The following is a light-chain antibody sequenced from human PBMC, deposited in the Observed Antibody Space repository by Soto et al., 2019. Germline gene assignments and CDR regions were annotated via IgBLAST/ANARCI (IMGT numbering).Light chain of an antibody. CDR1: QSVSSN. Sequence: EILLPQFPGTLPLSPGERATLSSRTNQSVSSNLAWYQQKPGQAPRRLIYYVSTRATGVPARCSGSGSGTDFTLTITSREPADFSVYYCQQRSNWPITFGQGTRLEIK. CDR2: YVS. J-gene: IGKJ5*01. V-gene: IGKV3-11*01. CDR3: QQRSNWPIT.